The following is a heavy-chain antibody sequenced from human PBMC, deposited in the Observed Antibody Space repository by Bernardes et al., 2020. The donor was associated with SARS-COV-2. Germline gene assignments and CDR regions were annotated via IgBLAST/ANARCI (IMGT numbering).Heavy chain of an antibody. CDR2: ISISSSYI. J-gene: IGHJ6*02. V-gene: IGHV3-21*01. CDR1: GFTFSSYS. D-gene: IGHD6-19*01. Sequence: GESLRLSCAASGFTFSSYSMNWVRQAPGKGLEWVSSISISSSYIYYADSVKGRFTISRDNAKSSLSLQMNSLRAEDTAVYYCARDLVAGYYYGMDVWGQGATVTVSS. CDR3: ARDLVAGYYYGMDV.